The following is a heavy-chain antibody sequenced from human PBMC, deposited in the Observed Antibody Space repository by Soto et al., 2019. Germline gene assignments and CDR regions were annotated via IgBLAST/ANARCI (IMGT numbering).Heavy chain of an antibody. Sequence: GGSLRLSCVASGFTFSSYTMNWVRQAPGKGLEWVSRVTGSGDSPSYADTIKGRFTISRDNSRNTLYLQMNSLRAEDTAIYYCAKGEDRASLDYWGQGALVTVSS. J-gene: IGHJ4*02. V-gene: IGHV3-23*01. CDR3: AKGEDRASLDY. D-gene: IGHD2-15*01. CDR1: GFTFSSYT. CDR2: VTGSGDSP.